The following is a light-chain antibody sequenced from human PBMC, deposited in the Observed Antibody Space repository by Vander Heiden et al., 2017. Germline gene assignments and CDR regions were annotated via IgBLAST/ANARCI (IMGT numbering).Light chain of an antibody. CDR2: EVN. V-gene: IGLV2-18*02. CDR1: SSDVGSYNR. J-gene: IGLJ3*02. CDR3: SSYTSSITGV. Sequence: QSALTQPPSVSGSPGQSVTISCTGTSSDVGSYNRVSWYQQPPGTAPKLMRYEVNNRPSGVPDRVSGSKSGNTASLTISGLQADDEADYYCSSYTSSITGVFGGGTKLTVL.